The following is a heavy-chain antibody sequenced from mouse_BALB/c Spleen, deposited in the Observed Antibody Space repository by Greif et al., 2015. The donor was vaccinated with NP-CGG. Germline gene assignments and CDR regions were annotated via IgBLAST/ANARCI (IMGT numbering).Heavy chain of an antibody. V-gene: IGHV5-4*02. J-gene: IGHJ1*01. D-gene: IGHD2-1*01. CDR1: GFTFSDYY. CDR3: ARDGNYWYFDV. CDR2: ISDGGSYT. Sequence: EVQVVESGGGLVKPGGSLKLSCAASGFTFSDYYMYWVRQTPEKRLEWVATISDGGSYTYYPDSVKGRFTISIDNAKNNLYLQMSSLKSEDTAMFYCARDGNYWYFDVWGAGTTVTVSS.